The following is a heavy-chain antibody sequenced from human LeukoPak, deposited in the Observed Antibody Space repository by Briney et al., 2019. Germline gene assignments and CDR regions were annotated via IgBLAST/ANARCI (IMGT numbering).Heavy chain of an antibody. CDR1: GGSISSYY. Sequence: PSETLSLTCTVSGGSISSYYWSWIRQPPGKGLEWIGYIYYSGSTNYNPSLKSRVTISVDTSKNQFPLKLSSVTAADTAVYYCARDSGQSIVVMFDIWGQGTMVTVSS. CDR3: ARDSGQSIVVMFDI. CDR2: IYYSGST. V-gene: IGHV4-59*01. J-gene: IGHJ3*02. D-gene: IGHD3-22*01.